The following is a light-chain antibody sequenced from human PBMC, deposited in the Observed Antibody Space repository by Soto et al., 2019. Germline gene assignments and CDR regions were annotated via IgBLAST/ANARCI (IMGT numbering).Light chain of an antibody. J-gene: IGKJ1*01. CDR1: QSISTF. CDR2: AAS. V-gene: IGKV1-39*01. CDR3: QQSYSTPRT. Sequence: DIQMTQSPSSLSASVGDRVTITCRASQSISTFLNLYQQKPGKAPYLLIFAASSLQSGVPSRFGGSGSGTDFTLTISSLQPEDFASYYCQQSYSTPRTFGQGTKVEIK.